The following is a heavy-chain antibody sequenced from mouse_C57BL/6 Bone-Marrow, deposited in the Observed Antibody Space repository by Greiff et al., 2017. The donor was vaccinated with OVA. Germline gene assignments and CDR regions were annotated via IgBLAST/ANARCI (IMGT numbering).Heavy chain of an antibody. J-gene: IGHJ4*01. Sequence: VHVKQSGAELVRPGASVKLSCTASGFNIKDDYMHWVKQRPEQGLEWIGWIDPENGDTEYASKFQGKATITADTSSNTAYLQLSSLTSEDTAVYYCTAPWDPHYYAMDYWGQGTSVTVSS. CDR2: IDPENGDT. V-gene: IGHV14-4*01. CDR1: GFNIKDDY. D-gene: IGHD4-1*01. CDR3: TAPWDPHYYAMDY.